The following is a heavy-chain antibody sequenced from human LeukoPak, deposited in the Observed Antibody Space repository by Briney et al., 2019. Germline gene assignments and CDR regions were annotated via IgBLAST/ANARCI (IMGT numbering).Heavy chain of an antibody. CDR3: AREDYGGNSAYYYYGMDV. J-gene: IGHJ6*02. D-gene: IGHD4-23*01. Sequence: ASVKVSCKASGYTFTSYDINWVRQAAGQGLEWMGWISAYNGNTNYAQKLQGRVTMTTDTSTSTAYMELRSLRSDDTAVYYCAREDYGGNSAYYYYGMDVWGQGTTVTVSS. V-gene: IGHV1-18*01. CDR2: ISAYNGNT. CDR1: GYTFTSYD.